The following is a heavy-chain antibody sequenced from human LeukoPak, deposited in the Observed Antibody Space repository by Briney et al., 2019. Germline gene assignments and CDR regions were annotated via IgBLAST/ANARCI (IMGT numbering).Heavy chain of an antibody. CDR1: GFIFDNYA. V-gene: IGHV3-9*01. CDR3: GKEISGAGLATSFDS. Sequence: PGGSLRLSCKASGFIFDNYALLWVRQAPGKGLVWVSGMSWNSVVVGYADSVKGRFTISRDIAKNSLHLLMNSLSTEDTSLYYCGKEISGAGLATSFDSWGQGTLVTVSS. J-gene: IGHJ4*02. CDR2: MSWNSVVV. D-gene: IGHD2/OR15-2a*01.